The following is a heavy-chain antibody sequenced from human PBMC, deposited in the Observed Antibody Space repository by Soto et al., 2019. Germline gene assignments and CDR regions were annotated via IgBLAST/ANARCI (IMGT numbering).Heavy chain of an antibody. CDR2: ISGSGGST. J-gene: IGHJ5*02. D-gene: IGHD3-3*01. CDR1: GFTFSSYA. CDR3: ARPRYDFWSHKSEQNWFDP. Sequence: LRLSCAASGFTFSSYAMSWVRQAPGKGLEWVSAISGSGGSTYYADSVKGRFTISRDNSKNTLYLQMNSLRAEDTAVYYCARPRYDFWSHKSEQNWFDPWGQGTLVTVSS. V-gene: IGHV3-23*01.